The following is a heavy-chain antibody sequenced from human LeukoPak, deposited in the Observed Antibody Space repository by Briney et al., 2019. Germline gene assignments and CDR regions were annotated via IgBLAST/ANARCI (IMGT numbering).Heavy chain of an antibody. Sequence: SQTLSLTCTVSGGSISSGGYYGSWIRQHPGKGLEWIGYIYYSGSTYYNPSLKSRVTISVDTSKNLFSLKPSSVTAADTAVYYCARGGELLRPGNYYGMDVWGKGTTVTVSS. D-gene: IGHD1-7*01. V-gene: IGHV4-31*03. CDR1: GGSISSGGYY. CDR3: ARGGELLRPGNYYGMDV. CDR2: IYYSGST. J-gene: IGHJ6*04.